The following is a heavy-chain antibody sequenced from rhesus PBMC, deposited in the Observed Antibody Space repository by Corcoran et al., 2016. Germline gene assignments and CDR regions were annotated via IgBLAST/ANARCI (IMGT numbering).Heavy chain of an antibody. J-gene: IGHJ4*01. CDR2: IYGKSAST. CDR3: ARNIVVVITSFDY. V-gene: IGHV4S9*01. Sequence: QVQLQESGPGLVKPSETLSLTCAVSGGSISDYYYWNWIRQPPGKGLEWIGNIYGKSASTYYNPSLKSRVTISKDTSKNQFFLKLSSVTAADTAVYYCARNIVVVITSFDYWGQGVLVTVSS. D-gene: IGHD3-16*01. CDR1: GGSISDYYY.